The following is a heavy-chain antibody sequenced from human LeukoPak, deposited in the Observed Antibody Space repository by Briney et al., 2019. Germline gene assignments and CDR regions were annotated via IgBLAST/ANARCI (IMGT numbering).Heavy chain of an antibody. CDR2: ITGSGGNT. CDR1: GFTFRSYA. D-gene: IGHD4-11*01. V-gene: IGHV3-23*01. CDR3: ANLVVSSNYGVGVY. Sequence: PGGSLRLSCAASGFTFRSYAMSWVRQAPGKGLEWVSGITGSGGNTYYADSVKGRFTISRDNSKNTLYLQMNSLRVEDTAVYYCANLVVSSNYGVGVYWGQGTLVTVSS. J-gene: IGHJ4*02.